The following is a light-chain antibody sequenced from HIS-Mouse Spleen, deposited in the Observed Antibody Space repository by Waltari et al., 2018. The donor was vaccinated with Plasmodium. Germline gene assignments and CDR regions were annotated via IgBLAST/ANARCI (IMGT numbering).Light chain of an antibody. CDR3: YSTDSSGNHRV. CDR2: EDS. V-gene: IGLV3-10*01. J-gene: IGLJ3*02. Sequence: SYELTQPPSVSVSPGQTARITCSGDALPKKYAYWYQQKSGQAPGLVIYEDSNRPSGIPERCSGSSSGTMATLTISGAQVEDEADYYCYSTDSSGNHRVFGGGTKLTVL. CDR1: ALPKKY.